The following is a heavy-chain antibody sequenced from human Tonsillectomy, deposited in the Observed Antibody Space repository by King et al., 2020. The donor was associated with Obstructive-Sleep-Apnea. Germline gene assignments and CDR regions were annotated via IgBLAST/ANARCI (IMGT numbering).Heavy chain of an antibody. CDR2: ITPFNGNT. J-gene: IGHJ3*02. D-gene: IGHD1-26*01. Sequence: QLVQSGAEVKKTGSSVKVSCKASGYTFTYRYLHWVRQAPGQALEWMGWITPFNGNTNYAQKFQDRVTITRDRSMSTAYMELSSLRSEDSAMYYCAYSLSGESYWRGTGAFDIWGQGTMVTVSS. CDR1: GYTFTYRY. CDR3: AYSLSGESYWRGTGAFDI. V-gene: IGHV1-45*02.